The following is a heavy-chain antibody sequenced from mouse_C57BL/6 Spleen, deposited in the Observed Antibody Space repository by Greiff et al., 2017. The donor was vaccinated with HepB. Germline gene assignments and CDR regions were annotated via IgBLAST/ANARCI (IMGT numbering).Heavy chain of an antibody. CDR3: APLNWDWFAY. Sequence: QVQLKESGAELVKPGASVKLSCKASGYTFTSYWMHWVKQRPGQGLEWIGMIHPNSGSTNYNEKFKSKATLTVDKSSSTAYMQLSSLTSEDSAVYYCAPLNWDWFAYWGQGTLVTVSA. CDR2: IHPNSGST. J-gene: IGHJ3*01. CDR1: GYTFTSYW. V-gene: IGHV1-64*01. D-gene: IGHD4-1*01.